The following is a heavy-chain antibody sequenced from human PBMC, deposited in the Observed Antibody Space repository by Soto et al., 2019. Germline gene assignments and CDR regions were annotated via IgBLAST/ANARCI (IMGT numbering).Heavy chain of an antibody. CDR1: GYTFTSYA. CDR2: INAGNGNT. CDR3: ARVQTAALNWFDP. D-gene: IGHD2-2*01. V-gene: IGHV1-3*01. Sequence: QVQLVQSGAEVKKPGASVKVSCKASGYTFTSYAMHWVRQAPGQRLEWMGWINAGNGNTKYSQKFQGRVTITRDTSASTAYMELSSLRSEDTAVYYCARVQTAALNWFDPWGQGTLVTVSS. J-gene: IGHJ5*02.